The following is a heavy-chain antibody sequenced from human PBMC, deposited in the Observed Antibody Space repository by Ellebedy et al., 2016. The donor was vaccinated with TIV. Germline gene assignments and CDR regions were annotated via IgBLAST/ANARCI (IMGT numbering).Heavy chain of an antibody. D-gene: IGHD2-21*02. CDR3: ARDQLRCGGDCYSVPRYYFDY. Sequence: PGGSLRLSCAASGFTVSSNFMNWVLQAPGKGLEWVAVIWYDGCNKNYADSVKGRFTISRDNSKNTLNLQMNSLRAEDTAVYYCARDQLRCGGDCYSVPRYYFDYWGQGTLVTVSS. CDR2: IWYDGCNK. J-gene: IGHJ4*02. CDR1: GFTVSSNF. V-gene: IGHV3-33*08.